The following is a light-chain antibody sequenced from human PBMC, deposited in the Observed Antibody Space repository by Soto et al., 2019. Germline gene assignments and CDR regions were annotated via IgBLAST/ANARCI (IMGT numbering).Light chain of an antibody. Sequence: QSVLTQSPSASGTPGQRVTISCSGSFSNIGSNTVNWYEQLPGTAPKLLIYINNQRPSGVPDRISGTKSGTSASLAIRGLQSDDEADYYCAAWDDSLNGVVFGGGTKVTVL. CDR1: FSNIGSNT. J-gene: IGLJ2*01. CDR2: INN. CDR3: AAWDDSLNGVV. V-gene: IGLV1-44*01.